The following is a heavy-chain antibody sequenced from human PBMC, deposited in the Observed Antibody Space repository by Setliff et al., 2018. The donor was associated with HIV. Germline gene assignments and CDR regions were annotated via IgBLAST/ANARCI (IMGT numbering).Heavy chain of an antibody. D-gene: IGHD3-10*01. Sequence: GGSLRLSCAASGFAFSTYWMHWVRQAPGKGLVWVSRINTDERYTLYADSVKGRFTISRDNAKSTLYLQMNSLRAEDTAAYYCARTLSTMVKTDGYYDYYYMDVWGKGTTVTVSS. J-gene: IGHJ6*03. V-gene: IGHV3-74*01. CDR1: GFAFSTYW. CDR2: INTDERYT. CDR3: ARTLSTMVKTDGYYDYYYMDV.